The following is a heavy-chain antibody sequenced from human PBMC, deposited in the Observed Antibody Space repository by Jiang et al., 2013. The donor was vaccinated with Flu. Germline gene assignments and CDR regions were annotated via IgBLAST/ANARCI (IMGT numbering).Heavy chain of an antibody. CDR2: IYYSEST. Sequence: PGLVKPSQTLSLTCTVSDGSITIGGYYWSWIRQHPGKGLEWIGYIYYSESTYYNPSLKSRVTISVDTSKNQFSLKLSSVTAADTAVYYCARISATGYYYYTMDVWGQGTAVTVSS. J-gene: IGHJ6*02. CDR1: DGSITIGGYY. CDR3: ARISATGYYYYTMDV. V-gene: IGHV4-31*03.